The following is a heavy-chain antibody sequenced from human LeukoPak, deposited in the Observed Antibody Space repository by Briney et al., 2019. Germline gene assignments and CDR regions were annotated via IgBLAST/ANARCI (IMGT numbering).Heavy chain of an antibody. CDR1: GFTFSTYA. CDR3: AKDLLRKEYYFDY. D-gene: IGHD3-10*01. Sequence: PGGSLRLSCAASGFTFSTYAMSWVRQAPGKGLEWVSVISASGGSTYYADSVKGRFTISRDNSKNTLYLQMNSLRAEDTAVYYCAKDLLRKEYYFDYWGQGTLVTVSS. V-gene: IGHV3-23*01. J-gene: IGHJ4*02. CDR2: ISASGGST.